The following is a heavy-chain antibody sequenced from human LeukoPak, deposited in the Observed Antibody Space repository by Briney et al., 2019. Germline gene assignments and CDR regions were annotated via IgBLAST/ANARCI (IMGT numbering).Heavy chain of an antibody. CDR3: AKDHLDRSGYPYFDS. J-gene: IGHJ4*02. D-gene: IGHD3-22*01. CDR1: GFTFSNYA. Sequence: SGGSLRLSCAASGFTFSNYAMSWVRQAPGKGLEGVSGIFGSRSGNTYYAHSVKGRFTISRDDSKSTLYLQMNSLGAGDTAVYYCAKDHLDRSGYPYFDSWGQGVLVTVSS. CDR2: IFGSRSGNT. V-gene: IGHV3-23*01.